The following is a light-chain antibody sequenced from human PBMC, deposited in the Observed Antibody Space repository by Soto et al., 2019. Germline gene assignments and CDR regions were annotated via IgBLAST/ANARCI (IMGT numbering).Light chain of an antibody. J-gene: IGKJ2*01. CDR3: QQYNSYQFT. CDR2: KAS. V-gene: IGKV1-5*03. CDR1: QSISSW. Sequence: DIQMTQSPSTLSASVGDRVTITCRASQSISSWLAWYQQKPGKDPKLLIYKASSLESGVPSRFSGSGSGTEFTLTISRLQPDDFATYFCQQYNSYQFTFGQGTKLEIK.